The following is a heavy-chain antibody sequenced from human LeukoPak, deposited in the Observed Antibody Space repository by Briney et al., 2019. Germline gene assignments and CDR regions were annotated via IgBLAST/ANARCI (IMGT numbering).Heavy chain of an antibody. V-gene: IGHV3-53*01. CDR2: IYSDNT. CDR3: ARRAGAYSHPYYY. J-gene: IGHJ4*02. D-gene: IGHD4/OR15-4a*01. Sequence: GGSLRLSCTVSGFTVSSNSMGWVRQAPGKGLEWVSFIYSDNTHYSDSVKGRLTISRDNSKNTLYLQMNSLRAEDTAVYYCARRAGAYSHPYYYWGQGTLVTVSS. CDR1: GFTVSSNS.